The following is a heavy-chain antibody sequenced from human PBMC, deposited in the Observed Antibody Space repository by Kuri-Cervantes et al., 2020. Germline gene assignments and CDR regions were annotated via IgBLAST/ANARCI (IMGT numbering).Heavy chain of an antibody. J-gene: IGHJ6*02. CDR2: IYHSGST. D-gene: IGHD3-10*01. CDR1: GGSISSSNW. CDR3: ARDRVGYYYGSGSPWTNYYYGMDV. Sequence: SETLSLTCAVSGGSISSSNWWSWVRQPPGKGLEWIGEIYHSGSTNYNPSLKSRVTISVDKSKNQFSLKLSSVTAADTAVYYCARDRVGYYYGSGSPWTNYYYGMDVWGQGATVTVSS. V-gene: IGHV4-4*02.